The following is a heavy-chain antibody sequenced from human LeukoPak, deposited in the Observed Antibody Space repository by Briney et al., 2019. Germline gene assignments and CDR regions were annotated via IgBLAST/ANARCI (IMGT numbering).Heavy chain of an antibody. D-gene: IGHD6-13*01. CDR2: ISGSGGST. Sequence: GGSLRLSCAASGFTFISYAMSWVRQAPGKGLEWVSAISGSGGSTYYADSVKGRFTISRDNSKNTLYLQMNSLRAEDTAVYYCAKDEFSSSWPFYYYYGMDVWGQGTTVTVSS. CDR3: AKDEFSSSWPFYYYYGMDV. CDR1: GFTFISYA. J-gene: IGHJ6*02. V-gene: IGHV3-23*01.